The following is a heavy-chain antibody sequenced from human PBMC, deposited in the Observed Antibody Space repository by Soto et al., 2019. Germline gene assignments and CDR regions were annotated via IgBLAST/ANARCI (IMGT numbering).Heavy chain of an antibody. J-gene: IGHJ6*03. CDR2: MNPNSGNT. CDR3: ARGQVGYCSSTFFLLIRRHYNDIVV. CDR1: GYTFTSYD. V-gene: IGHV1-8*01. D-gene: IGHD2-2*01. Sequence: GASVKVSCKASGYTFTSYDINWVRQATGQGLEWMGWMNPNSGNTGYAQKFQGRVTMTRNTSISTAYMELSSLRSEDTAVYYCARGQVGYCSSTFFLLIRRHYNDIVVRCKTTTLSGS.